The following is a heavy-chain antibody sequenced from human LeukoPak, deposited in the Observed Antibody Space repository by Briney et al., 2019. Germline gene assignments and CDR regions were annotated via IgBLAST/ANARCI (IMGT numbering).Heavy chain of an antibody. Sequence: PSETLSLTCAVYGGSFSGYYWSWIRQPPGKGLEWIGEINHSGSTNYNPSLKSRVTISVDTSKNQFSLKLSSVTAADTAVYYCARRRGITMVRGALYWFDPWGQGTLVTVSS. D-gene: IGHD3-10*01. CDR3: ARRRGITMVRGALYWFDP. CDR2: INHSGST. V-gene: IGHV4-34*01. CDR1: GGSFSGYY. J-gene: IGHJ5*02.